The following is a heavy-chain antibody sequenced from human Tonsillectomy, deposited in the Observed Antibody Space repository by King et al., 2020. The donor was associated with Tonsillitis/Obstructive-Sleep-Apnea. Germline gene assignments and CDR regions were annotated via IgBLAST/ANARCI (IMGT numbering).Heavy chain of an antibody. V-gene: IGHV3-9*01. CDR1: GFTFDDYA. CDR2: ISWNSGNI. J-gene: IGHJ1*01. CDR3: AKGSSGGEYQLRSGYFQH. Sequence: VQLVESGGGLVQPGRSLRLSCAGSGFTFDDYAIHWVRQAPGKGLEWVSGISWNSGNIVYADSVRGRFTISRDNAKKSLYLQMNSLRAEDTALYYCAKGSSGGEYQLRSGYFQHWGMGTLVTVSS. D-gene: IGHD2-2*01.